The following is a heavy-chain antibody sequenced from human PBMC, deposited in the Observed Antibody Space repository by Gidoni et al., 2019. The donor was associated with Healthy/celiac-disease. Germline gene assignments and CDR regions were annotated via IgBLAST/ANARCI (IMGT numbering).Heavy chain of an antibody. CDR1: VFTFSSYA. Sequence: EVQLLESGGGLVQPGGSLRLSCAASVFTFSSYAMSWVRQAPGKGLEWVSAMSGSGGSTYYADSVKGRFNIARNNSKNTLYLQMNSRRAEDTAVYYGAKDRVAARPGLFDYWGQGTLVTVSS. J-gene: IGHJ4*02. D-gene: IGHD6-6*01. CDR3: AKDRVAARPGLFDY. V-gene: IGHV3-23*01. CDR2: MSGSGGST.